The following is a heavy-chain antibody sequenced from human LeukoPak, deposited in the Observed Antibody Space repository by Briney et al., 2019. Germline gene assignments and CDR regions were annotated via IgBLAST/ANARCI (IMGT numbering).Heavy chain of an antibody. D-gene: IGHD5-12*01. V-gene: IGHV1-69*05. CDR1: GGTFSSYA. Sequence: SVTVSCKASGGTFSSYAISWVRQAPGQGLEWMGGIIPIFGTANYAQKFQGRVTITTDESTSTAYMELSSLRSEDTAVYYCASSKGGYDPLDYWGQGTLVTVSS. CDR2: IIPIFGTA. CDR3: ASSKGGYDPLDY. J-gene: IGHJ4*02.